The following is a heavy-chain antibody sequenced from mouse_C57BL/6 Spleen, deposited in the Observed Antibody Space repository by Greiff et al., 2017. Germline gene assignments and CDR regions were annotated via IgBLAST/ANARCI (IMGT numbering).Heavy chain of an antibody. V-gene: IGHV1-52*01. Sequence: QVQLQQPGAELVRPGSSVKLSCKASGYTFTSYWMHWVKQRPIQGLEWIGNIDPSDSETHYNQKFKDKATLTVDKSSSPAYMQLSILTSEDSAVYYCARRPSNYDYAMDYWGQGTSVTVSS. CDR1: GYTFTSYW. D-gene: IGHD2-5*01. J-gene: IGHJ4*01. CDR2: IDPSDSET. CDR3: ARRPSNYDYAMDY.